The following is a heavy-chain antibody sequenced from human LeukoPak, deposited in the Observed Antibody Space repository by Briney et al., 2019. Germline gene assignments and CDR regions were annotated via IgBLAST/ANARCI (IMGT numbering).Heavy chain of an antibody. CDR1: GESIRSTTF. J-gene: IGHJ5*02. V-gene: IGHV4-39*01. CDR2: TSHAGIS. D-gene: IGHD6-13*01. CDR3: ARRGGHSWDVGNWFDP. Sequence: SETLSLTCSVSGESIRSTTFWGWIRQSPGMGLEWIASTSHAGISYYNPSLSSRVTVSTVSSKNQFSLRLSSVTAADTAVYYCARRGGHSWDVGNWFDPWGQGTPVTVSS.